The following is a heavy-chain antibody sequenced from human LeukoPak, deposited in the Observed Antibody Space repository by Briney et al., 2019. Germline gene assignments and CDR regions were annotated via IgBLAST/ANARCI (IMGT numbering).Heavy chain of an antibody. V-gene: IGHV4-31*03. CDR3: ARRRPSHDAFDV. CDR1: GGSISSGDYY. CDR2: IYYSGST. Sequence: SSQTLSLTCTVSGGSISSGDYYWSWIRQHPGEGLEWIGYIYYSGSTYYNPSLKSRLTISLDTSKNQFSLKLSSVTAADTAVYYCARRRPSHDAFDVWGQGTMVTVSS. J-gene: IGHJ3*01.